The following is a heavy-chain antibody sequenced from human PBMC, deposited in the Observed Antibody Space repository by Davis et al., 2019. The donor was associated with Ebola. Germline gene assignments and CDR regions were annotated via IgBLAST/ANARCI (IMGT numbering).Heavy chain of an antibody. V-gene: IGHV1-69*06. CDR2: IIPVFRTA. CDR1: GDTLTSYA. CDR3: GRGPGKGMDV. Sequence: SVKVSCKAVGDTLTSYAMTWVRQVPGQGLEWMGGIIPVFRTASYAQTFQGRVTITADKSTGTAYMRLNTLKLEDTAVYFCGRGPGKGMDVWGQGTTVIVSS. J-gene: IGHJ6*02.